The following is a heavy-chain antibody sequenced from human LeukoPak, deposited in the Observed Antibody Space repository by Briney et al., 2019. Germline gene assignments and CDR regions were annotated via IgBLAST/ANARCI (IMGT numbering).Heavy chain of an antibody. J-gene: IGHJ3*02. CDR2: IYYSGST. CDR3: ARQFHYDFWSLNAFDI. V-gene: IGHV4-61*05. CDR1: GGSISSSGYY. D-gene: IGHD3-3*01. Sequence: KTSETLSLTCTVSGGSISSSGYYWSWIRQPPGKGLEWIGYIYYSGSTNYNPSLKSRVTISVDTSKNQFSLKLTSVTAADTAVYFCARQFHYDFWSLNAFDIWGHGTLVTVSS.